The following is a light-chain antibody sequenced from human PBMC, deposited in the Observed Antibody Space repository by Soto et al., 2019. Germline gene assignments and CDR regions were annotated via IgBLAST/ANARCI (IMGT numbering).Light chain of an antibody. CDR1: SSDIGGYDY. CDR3: TSYASGSSHVV. CDR2: DVN. J-gene: IGLJ2*01. Sequence: QPVLTQPASVSGSPGQSITLSCTGTSSDIGGYDYVSWYQRHPGKAPKLIIYDVNNRPSGVSNRFSGSKSGNTASLTISGLQAEDEADYYCTSYASGSSHVVFGGGSKLTVL. V-gene: IGLV2-14*01.